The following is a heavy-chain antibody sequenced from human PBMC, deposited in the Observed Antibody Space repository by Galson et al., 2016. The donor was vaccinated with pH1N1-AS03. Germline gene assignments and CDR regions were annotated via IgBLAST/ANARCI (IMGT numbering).Heavy chain of an antibody. CDR3: AKDRLRSGGT. CDR1: GFNFINYA. Sequence: SLRLSCAASGFNFINYAMTWVRQTPGKGLEWVSSADGVGAYTFYADSVRGRFTISRDNSKNTVYLQMNNLKAEDTAIYYCAKDRLRSGGTWGQGTLVTVSS. J-gene: IGHJ4*02. CDR2: ADGVGAYT. V-gene: IGHV3-23*01. D-gene: IGHD2-15*01.